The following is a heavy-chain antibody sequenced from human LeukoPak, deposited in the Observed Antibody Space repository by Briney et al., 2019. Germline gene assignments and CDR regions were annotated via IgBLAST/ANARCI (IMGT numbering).Heavy chain of an antibody. CDR1: GGSFSGYY. Sequence: SETLSLTCAVYGGSFSGYYWSWIRQPPGKGLELIGEISHSGITNYNPSLKSRVTISVDTSKNQFSLKLSSVTAADTAVYYCARHPSFTIFGVITAFDLWGRGTLVTVSS. D-gene: IGHD3-3*01. CDR2: ISHSGIT. V-gene: IGHV4-34*01. J-gene: IGHJ2*01. CDR3: ARHPSFTIFGVITAFDL.